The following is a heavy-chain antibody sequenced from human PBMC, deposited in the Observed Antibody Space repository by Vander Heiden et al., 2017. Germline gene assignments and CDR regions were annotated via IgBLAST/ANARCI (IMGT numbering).Heavy chain of an antibody. CDR2: ISWNSGSI. D-gene: IGHD3-10*01. V-gene: IGHV3-9*01. Sequence: EVQLVESGGGLVQPGRSLRLHCAASGFTFDDYAMHWVRQAPGKGLEWVSGISWNSGSIGYADSVKGRFTISRDNAKNSLYLQMNSLRAEDTALYYCAKGSPGGDWFDPWGQGTLVTVSS. CDR1: GFTFDDYA. CDR3: AKGSPGGDWFDP. J-gene: IGHJ5*02.